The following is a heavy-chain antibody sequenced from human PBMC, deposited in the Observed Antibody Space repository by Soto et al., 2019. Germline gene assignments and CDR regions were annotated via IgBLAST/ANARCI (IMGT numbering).Heavy chain of an antibody. D-gene: IGHD2-15*01. Sequence: GGSLRLSCAASGFTFSSYAMHWVRQAPGKGLEWVAVISYDGSNKYYADSVEGRFTISRDNSKNTLYLQVNSLRAEDTAVYYCARALMGVYCSGGSCYSPPYFDYWGQGTLVTVSS. CDR3: ARALMGVYCSGGSCYSPPYFDY. CDR2: ISYDGSNK. V-gene: IGHV3-30-3*01. CDR1: GFTFSSYA. J-gene: IGHJ4*02.